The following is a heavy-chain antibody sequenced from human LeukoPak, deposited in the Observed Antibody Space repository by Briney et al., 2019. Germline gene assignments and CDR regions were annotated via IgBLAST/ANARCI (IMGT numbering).Heavy chain of an antibody. CDR3: ARGAGATNGALYFDY. J-gene: IGHJ4*02. D-gene: IGHD1-26*01. V-gene: IGHV3-64*01. CDR1: GFTFSSYA. CDR2: ISSNGGST. Sequence: PGGSLRLSCAASGFTFSSYAMHWVRQAPGKGLEYVSAISSNGGSTYYANSVKGRFTISRDNSKNTLYLQMGSLRAEDMAVYYCARGAGATNGALYFDYWGQGTLVTASS.